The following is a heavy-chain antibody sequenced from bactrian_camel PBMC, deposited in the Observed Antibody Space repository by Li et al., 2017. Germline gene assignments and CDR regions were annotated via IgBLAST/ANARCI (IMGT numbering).Heavy chain of an antibody. D-gene: IGHD5*01. J-gene: IGHJ4*01. Sequence: QLVETGGGLVQPGGSLRLSCAASGTTFVSYAMNWVRQAPEKGLEWVSGINGGGEATFYADSMEGRFTISRDNTKNTLYLFMNSVKPEDSAVYHCATGELYGLGGGHSKYWGHGTQVTVS. CDR1: GTTFVSYA. CDR3: ATGELYGLGGGHSKY. CDR2: INGGGEAT. V-gene: IGHV3S31*01.